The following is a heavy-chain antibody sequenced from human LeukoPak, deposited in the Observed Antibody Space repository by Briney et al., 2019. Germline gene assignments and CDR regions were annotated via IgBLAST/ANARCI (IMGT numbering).Heavy chain of an antibody. Sequence: AGSLRLSCAASRFTFSSYSMNWVRQAPGKGLEWVSSISSSSSYIYYTDSVKGRFTISRDNAKNSLYLQMISLRAEDTAVYYCARDMAGYSSGWLGSYYYYGMDVWGQGTTVTVSS. J-gene: IGHJ6*02. CDR3: ARDMAGYSSGWLGSYYYYGMDV. V-gene: IGHV3-21*01. CDR2: ISSSSSYI. CDR1: RFTFSSYS. D-gene: IGHD6-19*01.